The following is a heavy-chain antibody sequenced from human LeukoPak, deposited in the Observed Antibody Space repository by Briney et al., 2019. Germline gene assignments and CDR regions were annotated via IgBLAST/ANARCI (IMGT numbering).Heavy chain of an antibody. CDR1: GGTFSSYA. CDR2: IIPILGIA. Sequence: SVKVSCKASGGTFSSYAISWVRQAPGQGLEWMGRIIPILGIANYAQKFQGRVTITADKSTSTAYMELSSLRSEDTAVYYCARQMGDSGYDGGVGYWGQGTLVTVSS. J-gene: IGHJ4*02. D-gene: IGHD5-12*01. V-gene: IGHV1-69*04. CDR3: ARQMGDSGYDGGVGY.